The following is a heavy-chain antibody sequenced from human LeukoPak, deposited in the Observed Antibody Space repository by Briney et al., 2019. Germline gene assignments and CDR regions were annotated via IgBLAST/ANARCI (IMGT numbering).Heavy chain of an antibody. CDR3: AREGGEWELLRTFDY. J-gene: IGHJ4*02. CDR2: IKQDGSEK. V-gene: IGHV3-7*01. CDR1: GFTFSSYR. Sequence: GGSLRLSCAASGFTFSSYRMSWVRQAPGKGLEWVANIKQDGSEKYYVDSVKGRFTISRDNAKNSLYLQMNSLRAEDTAVYYCAREGGEWELLRTFDYWGQGTLVTVSS. D-gene: IGHD1-26*01.